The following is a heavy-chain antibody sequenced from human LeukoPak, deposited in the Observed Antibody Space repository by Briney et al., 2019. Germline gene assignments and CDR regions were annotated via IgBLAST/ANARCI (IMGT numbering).Heavy chain of an antibody. J-gene: IGHJ4*02. CDR3: ARKNITMIKGTLFDY. V-gene: IGHV4-34*01. CDR2: INHSGST. Sequence: SETLSLTCAVYGGAFSGYYWSWIRQPPGKGLEWIGEINHSGSTDYYPSLKSRVTMSVDTSKNQFSLRLSSVTAADTAVYYCARKNITMIKGTLFDYWGQGILVTVSS. CDR1: GGAFSGYY. D-gene: IGHD3-22*01.